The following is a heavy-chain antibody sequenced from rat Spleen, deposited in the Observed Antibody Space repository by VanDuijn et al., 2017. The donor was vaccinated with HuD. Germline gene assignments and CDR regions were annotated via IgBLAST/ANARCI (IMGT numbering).Heavy chain of an antibody. D-gene: IGHD3-1*01. CDR2: IWTGGST. CDR1: GFSLTSYH. Sequence: QVQLMESGPGLVQPSETLSLTCTVSGFSLTSYHVSWVRQPPGKGLEWMGVIWTGGSTTYNSLLKSRLSISRDTSKSQVFLKMNRLQTEDTATYYCAKDGMVGPPFDYWGQGVMVTVSS. V-gene: IGHV2-43*01. CDR3: AKDGMVGPPFDY. J-gene: IGHJ2*01.